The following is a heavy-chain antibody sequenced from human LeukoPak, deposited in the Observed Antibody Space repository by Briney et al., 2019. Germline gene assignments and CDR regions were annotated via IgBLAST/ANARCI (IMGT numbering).Heavy chain of an antibody. CDR2: IYYSGST. J-gene: IGHJ4*02. Sequence: SETLSLTCTVSIDSMSPYYWSWMRQPPGKGLEWIGYIYYSGSTKYNPYNPSLKSRVTISIEASKKEFSLKLKTIPYSDTTGQYCAKTPAYSGYADADYWGQGTLVTVSS. CDR3: AKTPAYSGYADADY. V-gene: IGHV4-59*01. CDR1: IDSMSPYY. D-gene: IGHD5-12*01.